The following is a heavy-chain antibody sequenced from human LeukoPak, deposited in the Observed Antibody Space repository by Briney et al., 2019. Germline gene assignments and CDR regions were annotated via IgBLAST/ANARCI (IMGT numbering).Heavy chain of an antibody. CDR1: GGSISSSSYY. Sequence: SETLSLTCTVSGGSISSSSYYWGWIRQPPGKGLEWIGSIYYSGITYYNPSLKSRVTISVDTSKNQFSLKLNSVTAADTAVYYCARQRGYHYDSTANRFSDLWGQGTRVTVSS. CDR3: ARQRGYHYDSTANRFSDL. D-gene: IGHD3-22*01. V-gene: IGHV4-39*01. J-gene: IGHJ5*02. CDR2: IYYSGIT.